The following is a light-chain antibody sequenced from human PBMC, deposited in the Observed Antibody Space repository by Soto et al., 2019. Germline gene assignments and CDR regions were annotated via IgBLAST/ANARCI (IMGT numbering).Light chain of an antibody. V-gene: IGKV3-11*01. CDR1: QSVSSY. CDR2: DAS. Sequence: EIVLTQSPATLSLSPGERATLSCRASQSVSSYLACYQQKPGQAPRLLIYDASNRATGIPARFSGSGSGTDFTLTISSLEPEDFVVYYCQQRSNWPPWTFGQGTKVEIK. J-gene: IGKJ1*01. CDR3: QQRSNWPPWT.